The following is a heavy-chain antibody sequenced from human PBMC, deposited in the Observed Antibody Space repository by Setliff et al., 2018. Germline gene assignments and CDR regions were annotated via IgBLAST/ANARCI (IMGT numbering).Heavy chain of an antibody. J-gene: IGHJ4*02. CDR1: GGSISSGNYY. CDR2: IYYSGST. Sequence: PSETLSLTCRVSGGSISSGNYYWGLIRQPPGKGLEWVATIYYSGSTYSNPSLKSRVTISVDTSKNQFSLKLSSVTAADTAVYFCARGYYNFLSGYYTPYYFDYWGQGTLVTVSS. CDR3: ARGYYNFLSGYYTPYYFDY. V-gene: IGHV4-39*07. D-gene: IGHD3-3*01.